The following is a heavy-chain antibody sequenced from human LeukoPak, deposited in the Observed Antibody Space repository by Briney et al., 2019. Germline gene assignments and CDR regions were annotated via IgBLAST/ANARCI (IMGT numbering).Heavy chain of an antibody. CDR3: ARYSSTIPFDY. V-gene: IGHV1-2*02. CDR2: INPNSGDT. D-gene: IGHD6-13*01. J-gene: IGHJ4*02. CDR1: GYTFTGYY. Sequence: ASVKVSCTASGYTFTGYYMHWVRQAPGQGLEWMGWINPNSGDTNFAQKFQGRVTMTRDTSISTAYMELSSLTSDDTAVYYCARYSSTIPFDYWGQGALVTVSS.